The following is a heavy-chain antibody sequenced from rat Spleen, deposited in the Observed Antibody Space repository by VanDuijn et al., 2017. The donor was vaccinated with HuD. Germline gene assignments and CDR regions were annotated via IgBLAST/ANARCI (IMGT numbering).Heavy chain of an antibody. CDR1: GFTFSDYA. CDR2: IVYDGSSI. D-gene: IGHD1-6*01. J-gene: IGHJ3*01. Sequence: EVQLGESGGGLVQPGRSLKLSCAASGFTFSDYAMAWVRQAPKKGLEWVASIVYDGSSIYYRDSVRDRFTISRDNGKSILYLQMDSLRSEDTATYYCARGGYTTDYFYVGWFAYWGQGTLVTVSS. CDR3: ARGGYTTDYFYVGWFAY. V-gene: IGHV5-17*01.